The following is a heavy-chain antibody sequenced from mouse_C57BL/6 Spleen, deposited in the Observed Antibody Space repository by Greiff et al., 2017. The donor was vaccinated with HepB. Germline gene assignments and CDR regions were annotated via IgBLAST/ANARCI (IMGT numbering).Heavy chain of an antibody. V-gene: IGHV1-72*01. CDR1: GYTFTSYW. D-gene: IGHD1-1*01. CDR3: AREFITTVVATGY. J-gene: IGHJ2*01. CDR2: IDPNSGGT. Sequence: VQLQQPGAELVKPGASVKLSCKASGYTFTSYWMHWVKQRPGRGLEWIGRIDPNSGGTKYNEKFKSKATLTVDKPSSTAYMQLSSLTSEDSAVYDCAREFITTVVATGYWGQGTTLTVSS.